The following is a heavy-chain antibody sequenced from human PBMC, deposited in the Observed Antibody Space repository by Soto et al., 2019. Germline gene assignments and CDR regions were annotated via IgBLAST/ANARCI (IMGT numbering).Heavy chain of an antibody. CDR3: ANKYARSSSWLIGY. CDR2: ISYDGSNK. V-gene: IGHV3-30*18. CDR1: GFTFSNYG. Sequence: QVQLVESGGGVVQPGRSLRLSCAASGFTFSNYGMHWVRQAPGKGLEWVAVISYDGSNKYYADSVKGRFTISRDNSKNTLYLQMNTLRAEDTAVYYCANKYARSSSWLIGYWGQGTLVTVSS. D-gene: IGHD6-13*01. J-gene: IGHJ4*02.